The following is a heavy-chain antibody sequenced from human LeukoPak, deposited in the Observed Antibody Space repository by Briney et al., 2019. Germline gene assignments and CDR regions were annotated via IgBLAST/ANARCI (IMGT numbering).Heavy chain of an antibody. V-gene: IGHV1-2*02. Sequence: ASVKVSCKASGYTFTGYYIHWVRQAPGQGLEWMGWINPNSGGTDYAQKFQGRVTMTTDRSISTAYMELKWLSSDDTAVYYCARGSPPEYSSTRYGVDYWGQGTLLTVSS. CDR1: GYTFTGYY. J-gene: IGHJ4*02. D-gene: IGHD6-13*01. CDR2: INPNSGGT. CDR3: ARGSPPEYSSTRYGVDY.